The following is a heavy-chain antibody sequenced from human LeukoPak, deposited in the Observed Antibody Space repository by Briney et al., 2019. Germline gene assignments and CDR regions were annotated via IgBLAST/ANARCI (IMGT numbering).Heavy chain of an antibody. J-gene: IGHJ3*02. CDR1: GFTFSSYE. CDR3: ARAGYGIWNDFRSGYCDPSNAFDI. D-gene: IGHD3-3*01. Sequence: GGSLRLSCAASGFTFSSYEMNWVRQAPGKGLEWVSYISSSGSTIYYADSVKGRFTISRDNAKNSLYLQMNSLRAEDTAVYYCARAGYGIWNDFRSGYCDPSNAFDISGQGTMVTVSS. V-gene: IGHV3-48*03. CDR2: ISSSGSTI.